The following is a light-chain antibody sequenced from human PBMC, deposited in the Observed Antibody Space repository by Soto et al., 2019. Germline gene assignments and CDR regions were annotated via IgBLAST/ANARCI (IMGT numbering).Light chain of an antibody. Sequence: IVFSQSPGTLSLSPGERATLSCRASQSVSSNYLAWYQQKPGQAPRLLIYGASGRATGIPDRFSGSGSGTDFTLTISRLEPEDFAVYYRQQYGSSPLTFGGGTKVDI. CDR3: QQYGSSPLT. V-gene: IGKV3-20*01. J-gene: IGKJ4*01. CDR1: QSVSSNY. CDR2: GAS.